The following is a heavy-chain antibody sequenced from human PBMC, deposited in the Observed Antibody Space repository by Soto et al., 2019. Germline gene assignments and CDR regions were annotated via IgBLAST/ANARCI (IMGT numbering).Heavy chain of an antibody. J-gene: IGHJ1*01. CDR1: GGSISSDDYY. CDR3: ASQYYDFSSGALDI. V-gene: IGHV4-30-4*01. Sequence: QVQLQESGPGLVKPSQTLSLTCTVSGGSISSDDYYWSWIRQPPGKGLEWIGYIHDTATTSYNPSLKCRLTLSSATSKSQFSRTLRSVTAADTAVYFCASQYYDFSSGALDIWGQGILVTVSS. D-gene: IGHD3-3*01. CDR2: IHDTATT.